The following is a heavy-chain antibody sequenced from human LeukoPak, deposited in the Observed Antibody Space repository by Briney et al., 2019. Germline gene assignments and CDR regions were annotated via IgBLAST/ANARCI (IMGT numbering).Heavy chain of an antibody. Sequence: GGSLRLSCAASGFTFSSYWVPWARQAPGKGPEWVSALSGSGGSTYYADSVKGRFTISRDNSKNTLYLQMNSLRAEDTAVYYCAKPVGTTIYYYYGMDVWGQGTTVTVSS. CDR3: AKPVGTTIYYYYGMDV. CDR1: GFTFSSYW. J-gene: IGHJ6*02. D-gene: IGHD4-23*01. CDR2: LSGSGGST. V-gene: IGHV3-23*01.